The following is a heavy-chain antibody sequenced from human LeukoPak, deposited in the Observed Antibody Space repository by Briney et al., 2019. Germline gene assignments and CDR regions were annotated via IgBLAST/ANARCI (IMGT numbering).Heavy chain of an antibody. Sequence: VASVKVSCKASGYTFTSYGISRVRQAPGQGLEWMGWISAYNGNTNCAQKLQGRVTMTTDTSTSTAYMELRSLRSDGTAVYYCARALRRGYYYGVDVWGQGTTVTVSS. CDR1: GYTFTSYG. CDR3: ARALRRGYYYGVDV. CDR2: ISAYNGNT. J-gene: IGHJ6*02. V-gene: IGHV1-18*01. D-gene: IGHD1-26*01.